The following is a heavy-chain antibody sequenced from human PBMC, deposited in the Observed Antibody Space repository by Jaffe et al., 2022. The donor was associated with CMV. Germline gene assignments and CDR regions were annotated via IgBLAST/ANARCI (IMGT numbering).Heavy chain of an antibody. Sequence: EVQLLESGGGLVQPGGSLRLSCAASGFTFSSYAMSWVRQAPGKGLEWVSAISGSGGSTYYADSVKGRFTISRDNSKNTLYLQMNSLRAEDTAVYYCAKVSYIRSYYDSSGYSDYWGQGTLVTVSS. J-gene: IGHJ4*02. CDR2: ISGSGGST. CDR1: GFTFSSYA. CDR3: AKVSYIRSYYDSSGYSDY. V-gene: IGHV3-23*01. D-gene: IGHD3-22*01.